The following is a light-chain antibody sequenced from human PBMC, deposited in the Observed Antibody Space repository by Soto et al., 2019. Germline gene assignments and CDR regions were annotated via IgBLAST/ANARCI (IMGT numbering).Light chain of an antibody. V-gene: IGLV1-47*01. Sequence: QSVLTQPPSASGTPGQRVTISCSGSSSNIGNFYVYWYQQLPGTAPKLLIYKNNQRPLGVPDRFYGSKSGTSASLASSGLRSEDDAGYYCAAGDDSLSGPGVFGGGTQLTVL. CDR2: KNN. CDR3: AAGDDSLSGPGV. J-gene: IGLJ7*01. CDR1: SSNIGNFY.